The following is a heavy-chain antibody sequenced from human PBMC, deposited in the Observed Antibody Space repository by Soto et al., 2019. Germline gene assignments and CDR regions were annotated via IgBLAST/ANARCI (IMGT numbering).Heavy chain of an antibody. CDR1: GGSISSYY. J-gene: IGHJ5*02. CDR2: IYYSGST. D-gene: IGHD6-19*01. V-gene: IGHV4-59*08. Sequence: SETLSLTCTVSGGSISSYYWSWIRQPPGKGLEWIGYIYYSGSTNYNPSLKSRVTISVDTSKNQFSLKLSSVTAADTAVYYCARLSTSGWYGWFDPWGQGTLVTVSS. CDR3: ARLSTSGWYGWFDP.